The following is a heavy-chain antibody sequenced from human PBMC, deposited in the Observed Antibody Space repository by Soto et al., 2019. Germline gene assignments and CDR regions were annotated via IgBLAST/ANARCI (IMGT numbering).Heavy chain of an antibody. CDR2: MNPNSGNT. V-gene: IGHV1-8*01. J-gene: IGHJ6*02. CDR3: ARGFRVGATSYYGMDV. Sequence: ASVKVSCKASGYTFTSYDINWVRQATGQGLEWMGWMNPNSGNTGYAQKFQGRVTMTRNTSISTAYMELNSLRSEDTAVYYCARGFRVGATSYYGMDVWGQGTTVTVSS. D-gene: IGHD1-26*01. CDR1: GYTFTSYD.